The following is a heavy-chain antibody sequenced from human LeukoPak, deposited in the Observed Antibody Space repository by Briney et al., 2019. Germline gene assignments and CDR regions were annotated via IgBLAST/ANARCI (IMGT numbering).Heavy chain of an antibody. CDR2: IRYDESNE. CDR1: EFTFSNYG. V-gene: IGHV3-30*02. D-gene: IGHD3-10*01. J-gene: IGHJ6*03. CDR3: AREGITMVRGVITPDYYYYYMDV. Sequence: GGSLRLSCAASEFTFSNYGMHWVRQAPGKGLEWVAFIRYDESNEYYADSVKGRFTISRDNAKNSLYLQMNSLRAEDTALYYCAREGITMVRGVITPDYYYYYMDVWGKGTTVTVSS.